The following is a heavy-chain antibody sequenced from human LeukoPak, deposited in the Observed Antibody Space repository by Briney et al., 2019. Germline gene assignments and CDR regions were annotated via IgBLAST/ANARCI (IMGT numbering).Heavy chain of an antibody. J-gene: IGHJ4*02. CDR1: GFSFTSYA. D-gene: IGHD2-2*01. CDR2: ISGPGTTT. Sequence: PGGSLRLSCTTSGFSFTSYAMNWVRQAPGKGLEWLSYISGPGTTTKYADSVKGRFTISRDNDKNSLYLQMNSLRAEDTAVYYCANFGCSSTSCLDYWGQGTLVTVSS. CDR3: ANFGCSSTSCLDY. V-gene: IGHV3-48*01.